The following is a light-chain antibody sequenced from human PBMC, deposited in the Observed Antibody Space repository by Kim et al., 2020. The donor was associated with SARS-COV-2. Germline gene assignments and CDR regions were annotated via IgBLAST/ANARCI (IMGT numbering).Light chain of an antibody. CDR3: CSYAGSYTWV. V-gene: IGLV2-11*01. CDR2: DVT. Sequence: QSALTQPRSVSGSPGQSVTISCTETSGDVGGYNYVSWYQQHPGKAPKLMIFDVTKRPSGVPDRFSGSKSGNTAYLTISGLQAEDEADYHCCSYAGSYTWVFGGWTQLTVL. J-gene: IGLJ3*02. CDR1: SGDVGGYNY.